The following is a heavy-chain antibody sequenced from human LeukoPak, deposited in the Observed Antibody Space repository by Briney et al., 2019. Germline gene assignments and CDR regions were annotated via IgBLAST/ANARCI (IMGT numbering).Heavy chain of an antibody. CDR2: XIPXLGIA. CDR3: ASNHAGYCSSTSCYGSRYYYYYMDV. J-gene: IGHJ6*03. D-gene: IGHD2-2*01. V-gene: IGHV1-69*02. Sequence: SXXTFSSXTIXXVRQAPGQGLEXXGXXIPXLGIANYAKKFQGRGTITADKSTSTAYMELSSLRSEDTAVYYCASNHAGYCSSTSCYGSRYYYYYMDVWGKGTTVTVSS. CDR1: XXTFSSXT.